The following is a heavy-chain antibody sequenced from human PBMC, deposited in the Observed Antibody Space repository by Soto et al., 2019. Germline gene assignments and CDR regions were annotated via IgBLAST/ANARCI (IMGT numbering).Heavy chain of an antibody. Sequence: GGSLRLSCAASGFTFSSYWMHWVRQAPGKGLVWVSRINSDGSSTSYADSVKGRFTISRDNAKNTLYLQMNSLRAEDTAVYYCARDSPSYYYGSGSYPPSFDSWGQGTRVTVAS. CDR3: ARDSPSYYYGSGSYPPSFDS. CDR2: INSDGSST. D-gene: IGHD3-10*01. V-gene: IGHV3-74*01. CDR1: GFTFSSYW. J-gene: IGHJ3*02.